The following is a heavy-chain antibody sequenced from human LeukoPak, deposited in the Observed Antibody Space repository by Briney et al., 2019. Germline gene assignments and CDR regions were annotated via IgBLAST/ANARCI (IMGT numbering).Heavy chain of an antibody. Sequence: SETLSLTCAVYGGSFSGYYWSWIRQPPGKGLEWIGEINHSGSTNYNPSLKSRVTISVDTSKNQFSLKLSSVTAADTAVYYCASRSITIFGVDYWGQGTLVTVSS. J-gene: IGHJ4*02. D-gene: IGHD3-3*01. CDR2: INHSGST. CDR3: ASRSITIFGVDY. CDR1: GGSFSGYY. V-gene: IGHV4-34*01.